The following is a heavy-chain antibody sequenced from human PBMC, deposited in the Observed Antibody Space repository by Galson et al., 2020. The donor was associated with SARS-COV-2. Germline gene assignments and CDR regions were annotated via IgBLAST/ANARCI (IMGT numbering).Heavy chain of an antibody. J-gene: IGHJ4*02. CDR1: GFSLSTVGVG. Sequence: SGPTLVKPTQTLTLTCTFSGFSLSTVGVGMGWIRQPPGKALEWLGFIYWDDDKRYSPTLESRLTITKDSSKKQVVLTMTNMDPVDTGTYFCAHSMIYTATFDYWGQGTLVTVSS. CDR3: AHSMIYTATFDY. D-gene: IGHD3-22*01. V-gene: IGHV2-5*02. CDR2: IYWDDDK.